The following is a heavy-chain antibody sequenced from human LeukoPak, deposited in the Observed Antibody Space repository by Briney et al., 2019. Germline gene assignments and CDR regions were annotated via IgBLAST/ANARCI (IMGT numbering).Heavy chain of an antibody. D-gene: IGHD6-13*01. Sequence: SETLSLTCSVSGGSISSYYWSWIRQPPGKGLEWIAYIHYSGSTTYNPSLKSRVTTSIDKSKNQFSLKLSSVTAADTAVYYCARAAAAAERTADWGQGTLVTVSS. J-gene: IGHJ4*02. V-gene: IGHV4-59*12. CDR2: IHYSGST. CDR3: ARAAAAAERTAD. CDR1: GGSISSYY.